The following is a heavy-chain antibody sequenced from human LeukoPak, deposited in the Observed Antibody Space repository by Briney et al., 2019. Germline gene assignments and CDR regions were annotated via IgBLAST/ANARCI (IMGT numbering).Heavy chain of an antibody. D-gene: IGHD3-22*01. CDR2: IYSGGST. V-gene: IGHV3-53*01. Sequence: PGGSLRLSCAASGFTFSSYSMSWVRQAPGEGLEWVSAIYSGGSTYYADSVKGRFTISRDNSKNTLYLQMNSLRDEDTAVYYCARGPGLTYYYDSSNYGGMDVWGQGTTVTVSS. CDR3: ARGPGLTYYYDSSNYGGMDV. CDR1: GFTFSSYS. J-gene: IGHJ6*02.